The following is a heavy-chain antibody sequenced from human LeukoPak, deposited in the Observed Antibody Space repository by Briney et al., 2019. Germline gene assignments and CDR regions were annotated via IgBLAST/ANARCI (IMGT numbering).Heavy chain of an antibody. CDR3: ARIKMRGSGYLDP. Sequence: PSETLSLTCTVSGGSISSGDYYWSWIRQPPGKGLEWIGYIYYSGSTYYNPSLKSRVTISVDTSKNQFSLKLSSVTAADTAVYYCARIKMRGSGYLDPWGQGTLVTVSS. V-gene: IGHV4-30-4*08. D-gene: IGHD3-22*01. CDR1: GGSISSGDYY. CDR2: IYYSGST. J-gene: IGHJ5*02.